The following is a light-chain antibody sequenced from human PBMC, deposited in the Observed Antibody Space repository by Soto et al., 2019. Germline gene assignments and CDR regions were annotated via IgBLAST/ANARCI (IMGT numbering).Light chain of an antibody. CDR2: GAS. CDR3: QQYHNWPPQYT. Sequence: EIVMTQSPASLSVSPGEEATLSCRASQTVASNLAWYQQKPGQGPRLLIHGASTRATGVPARFSGSGSGTDFTLTISSLQSEDFAVYYCQQYHNWPPQYTFGQGTKLQIK. V-gene: IGKV3-15*01. J-gene: IGKJ2*01. CDR1: QTVASN.